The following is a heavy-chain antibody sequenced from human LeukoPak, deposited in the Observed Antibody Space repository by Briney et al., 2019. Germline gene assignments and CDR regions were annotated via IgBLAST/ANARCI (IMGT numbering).Heavy chain of an antibody. CDR3: TQKGYCSSTSCYVSGYYYYYMDV. V-gene: IGHV3-49*03. J-gene: IGHJ6*03. CDR2: IRIKAYGGTT. D-gene: IGHD2-2*01. CDR1: GFTFGDYA. Sequence: GGSLRLSCTASGFTFGDYAMSWFRQAPGKGLEWVGFIRIKAYGGTTEYAASVKGRFTISRDDSKSIAYLQMNSLKTEDTAVYYCTQKGYCSSTSCYVSGYYYYYMDVWGKGTTVTVSS.